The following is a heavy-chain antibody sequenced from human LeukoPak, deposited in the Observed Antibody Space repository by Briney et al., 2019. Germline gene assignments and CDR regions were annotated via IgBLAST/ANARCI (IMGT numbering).Heavy chain of an antibody. V-gene: IGHV4-4*07. CDR2: VYMNGNS. D-gene: IGHD3-10*01. CDR1: GGSISGYY. Sequence: PSETLSLTCTVSGGSISGYYWSWIRQPAGKRLDWIGRVYMNGNSNYNPSLKSRVTMSVDASKNQFSLKLNSVTAADTAVYYCARGSFWYYGSGSYQGFDFWGQGILVTVSS. CDR3: ARGSFWYYGSGSYQGFDF. J-gene: IGHJ4*02.